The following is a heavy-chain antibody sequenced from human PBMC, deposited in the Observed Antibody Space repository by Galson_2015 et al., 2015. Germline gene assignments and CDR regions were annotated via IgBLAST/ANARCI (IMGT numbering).Heavy chain of an antibody. CDR1: GYSISSGYY. D-gene: IGHD5-12*01. V-gene: IGHV4-38-2*02. J-gene: IGHJ3*02. CDR3: ARDLTPSTATGAFDI. CDR2: IYHSGST. Sequence: ATLSLTCAVSGYSISSGYYWGWIRQPPGKGLEWIGSIYHSGSTYYNPSLKSRVTISVDTSKNQFSLKLSSVTAADTAVYYCARDLTPSTATGAFDIWGQGTMVTVSS.